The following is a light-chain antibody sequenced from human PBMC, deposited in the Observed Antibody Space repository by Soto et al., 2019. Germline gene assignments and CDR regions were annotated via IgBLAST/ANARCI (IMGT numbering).Light chain of an antibody. CDR3: EQYNSYPLL. J-gene: IGKJ4*01. V-gene: IGKV1-17*01. Sequence: IQMTQSPSSMSASVGDRFTITCRASQGIRNDLGWYQQKPGKAPKLLIYDASSLESGVPSRFSGRGSGTECTLTLSSLQPDDFATYYFEQYNSYPLLFGGGTKVDI. CDR2: DAS. CDR1: QGIRND.